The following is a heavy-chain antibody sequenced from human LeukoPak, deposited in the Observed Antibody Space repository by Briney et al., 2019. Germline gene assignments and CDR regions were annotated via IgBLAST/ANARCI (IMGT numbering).Heavy chain of an antibody. CDR2: IYHSGTT. D-gene: IGHD1-7*01. V-gene: IGHV4-38-2*02. CDR3: ATGPEEGTNWNSWW. CDR1: DYSITRGYH. J-gene: IGHJ4*02. Sequence: ASETLSLTCTVSDYSITRGYHWGWIRQPPGKGLEWIGSIYHSGTTYYNPSLKSRVTISADTSTNQFSLKLSSVTAADTAVYYCATGPEEGTNWNSWWWGQGTLVTVSS.